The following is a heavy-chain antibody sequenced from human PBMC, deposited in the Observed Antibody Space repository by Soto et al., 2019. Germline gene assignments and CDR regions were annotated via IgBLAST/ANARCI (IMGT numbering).Heavy chain of an antibody. D-gene: IGHD3-3*01. Sequence: TGGSLRLSCAASGFTFSSYAMSWVRQAPGKGLEWVSAISGSGGSTYYADSVKGRLTISRDNSKNTLYLQMNSLRAEDTAVYYCAKSYDFWSGYYLFPPKSSENGGMDVWGQGTTVTVSS. CDR2: ISGSGGST. CDR3: AKSYDFWSGYYLFPPKSSENGGMDV. V-gene: IGHV3-23*01. J-gene: IGHJ6*02. CDR1: GFTFSSYA.